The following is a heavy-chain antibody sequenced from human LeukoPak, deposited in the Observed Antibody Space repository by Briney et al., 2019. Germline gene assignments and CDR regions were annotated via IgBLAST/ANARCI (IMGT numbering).Heavy chain of an antibody. Sequence: PGGSLRLSCAASGFTFSDYYMSWIRQAPGKGLEWVSYISSSGSTIYYADSVKGRFTISRDNAKNSLYLQMNSLRAEDTAVYYCHQNDILTGDLDYWGQGTLVTVSS. V-gene: IGHV3-11*01. CDR2: ISSSGSTI. CDR1: GFTFSDYY. D-gene: IGHD3-9*01. CDR3: HQNDILTGDLDY. J-gene: IGHJ4*02.